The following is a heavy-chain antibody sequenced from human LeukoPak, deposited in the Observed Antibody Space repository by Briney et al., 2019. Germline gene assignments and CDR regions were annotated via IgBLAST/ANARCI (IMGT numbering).Heavy chain of an antibody. CDR3: VRDVLYYYGAERLFWFDP. D-gene: IGHD3-10*01. Sequence: GGSPRLSCEGSEFSFSSYWMSWVRQAPGKGLEWVAKIKQDGSEKYYVDSVKGRFTISRDNAKNSMYLLMNSLRVEDTAVYYCVRDVLYYYGAERLFWFDPWGQGTLVTVSS. CDR1: EFSFSSYW. CDR2: IKQDGSEK. V-gene: IGHV3-7*01. J-gene: IGHJ5*02.